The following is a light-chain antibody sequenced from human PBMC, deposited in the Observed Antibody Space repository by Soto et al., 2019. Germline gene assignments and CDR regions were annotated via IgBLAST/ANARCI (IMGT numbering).Light chain of an antibody. CDR2: GNS. CDR1: SSNIGAGYD. CDR3: QSYDSSLCGVL. J-gene: IGLJ2*01. Sequence: QSVLTQPPSVSGAPGQRVTISCTGSSSNIGAGYDVHWYQQLPGTAPKLLIYGNSNRPSGVPDRFSGSKSGTSASLAITGLQAEDEADYYCQSYDSSLCGVLFGGGTQLTVL. V-gene: IGLV1-40*01.